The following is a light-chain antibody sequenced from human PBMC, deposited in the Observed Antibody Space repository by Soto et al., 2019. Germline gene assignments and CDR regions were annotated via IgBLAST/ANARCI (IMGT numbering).Light chain of an antibody. CDR2: TTS. CDR3: QQCGGSPLFS. V-gene: IGKV3-20*01. CDR1: QSVTSSC. Sequence: EIVLTQSPGTPSLSPGERATLSCTASQSVTSSCLAWYQRRPGRAPRLLIHTTSIRATDIPDRFSGSGSGTDFTLTISRLEPEDSGVYYCQQCGGSPLFSFGPGTRVDI. J-gene: IGKJ3*01.